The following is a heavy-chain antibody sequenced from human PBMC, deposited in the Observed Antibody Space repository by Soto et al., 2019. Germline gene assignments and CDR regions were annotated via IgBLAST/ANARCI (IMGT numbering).Heavy chain of an antibody. Sequence: QVQLVQSGAEVKKPGASVKVSCKASGYTFTSYDINWVRQATGQGLEWMGWMNPNSGNTGYAQKFQGRGTMTRNTSISTAYMELCSLRSEDTAGYYCARLFNPELGENDYGASFYLPDWFDPWCQGILVTVSS. CDR1: GYTFTSYD. J-gene: IGHJ5*02. D-gene: IGHD4-17*01. CDR3: ARLFNPELGENDYGASFYLPDWFDP. CDR2: MNPNSGNT. V-gene: IGHV1-8*01.